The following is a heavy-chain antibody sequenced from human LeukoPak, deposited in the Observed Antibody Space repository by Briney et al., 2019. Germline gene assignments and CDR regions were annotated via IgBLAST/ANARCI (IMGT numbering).Heavy chain of an antibody. CDR3: ASGTYYYFDF. Sequence: PSETLSLTCTVSGGSISNYYWSWIRQPPGEGLEWIGYIYYSGSTYYNPSLKSRVTISVDTSKNQFSLKLRSVTAADTAVYYCASGTYYYFDFWGQGTLVTVSS. CDR2: IYYSGST. J-gene: IGHJ4*02. D-gene: IGHD1-26*01. CDR1: GGSISNYY. V-gene: IGHV4-59*08.